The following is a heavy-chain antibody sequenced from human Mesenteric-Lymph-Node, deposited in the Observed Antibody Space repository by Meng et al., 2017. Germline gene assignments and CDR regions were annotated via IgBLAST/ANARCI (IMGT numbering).Heavy chain of an antibody. Sequence: ESGGGVVQPGRSLRLSCAASGFTFSSDAMHWVRQAPGEGLEWVGVIGTAGDTYYPGSVKGRFTISRENAKNSLYLQMNSLRAGDKAVYYCARVSWGYFDLWGRGTLVTVSS. CDR3: ARVSWGYFDL. J-gene: IGHJ2*01. D-gene: IGHD3-16*01. CDR1: GFTFSSDA. CDR2: IGTAGDT. V-gene: IGHV3-13*01.